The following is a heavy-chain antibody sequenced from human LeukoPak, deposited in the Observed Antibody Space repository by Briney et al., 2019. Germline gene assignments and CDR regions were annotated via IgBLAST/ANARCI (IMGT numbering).Heavy chain of an antibody. V-gene: IGHV1-18*04. CDR1: GYTFTSYG. J-gene: IGHJ3*02. Sequence: ASVKVSCKASGYTFTSYGISWVRQDTGQGREWMVWIISYNGNTNYAQKLQGRVTMTTDTSTSTAYMELRSLRSDDTAVYYCAREREDIVVVPAALDAFDIWGQGTMVTVSS. CDR2: IISYNGNT. D-gene: IGHD2-2*01. CDR3: AREREDIVVVPAALDAFDI.